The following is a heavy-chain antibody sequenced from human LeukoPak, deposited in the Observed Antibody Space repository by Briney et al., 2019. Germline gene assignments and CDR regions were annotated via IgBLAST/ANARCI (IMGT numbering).Heavy chain of an antibody. J-gene: IGHJ4*02. CDR1: GYTXTANY. Sequence: ASVKVSCKASGYTXTANYLHGVRQAPGQGLEWMGWINPNSGGTNYAQIFQGRVTLTRDTSISTAYMELSRLRSDDTAVYYCASGSGLYSPDYWGQGTLVTVSS. CDR3: ASGSGLYSPDY. V-gene: IGHV1-2*02. D-gene: IGHD3-3*01. CDR2: INPNSGGT.